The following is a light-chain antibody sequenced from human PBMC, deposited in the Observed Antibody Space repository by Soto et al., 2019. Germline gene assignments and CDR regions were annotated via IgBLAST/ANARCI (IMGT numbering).Light chain of an antibody. V-gene: IGLV1-51*01. Sequence: QSVLTQPPSVSAAPGQKVAISCSGSNSNIGNNFVAWYQQVPGTAPKLLIYDNDKRPSGIPDRFSGSRSGTSVTLGITGLQTGDEADYYCSSYTSSSTVVFGGGTKVTVL. J-gene: IGLJ2*01. CDR3: SSYTSSSTVV. CDR2: DND. CDR1: NSNIGNNF.